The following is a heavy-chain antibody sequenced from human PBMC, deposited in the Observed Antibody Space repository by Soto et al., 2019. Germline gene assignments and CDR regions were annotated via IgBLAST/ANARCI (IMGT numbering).Heavy chain of an antibody. CDR2: IYWDDDK. CDR1: GFSLSAGGVG. V-gene: IGHV2-5*02. Sequence: QITLKESGPTLVKPTQTLTLTCTFSGFSLSAGGVGVGWIRQPPGKALEWLALIYWDDDKRYSPSLKSRLTITKDTSKNQVVLTMINMDPVDTATYYCAQTFYHDTSGPVIDYWGQGTLVTVSS. D-gene: IGHD3-22*01. CDR3: AQTFYHDTSGPVIDY. J-gene: IGHJ4*02.